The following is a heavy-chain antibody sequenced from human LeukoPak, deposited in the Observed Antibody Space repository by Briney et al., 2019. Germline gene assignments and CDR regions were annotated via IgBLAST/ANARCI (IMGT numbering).Heavy chain of an antibody. Sequence: PGGSPRLSCAASGFTFSSYWMHWVRQVPGKGLVWVARINPGGSSITYADSVKGRFTISRDNAKNTLYLQMDSLRAEGTGVYYCARSNQADDYWGQGTLVTVSS. CDR3: ARSNQADDY. D-gene: IGHD1-14*01. CDR1: GFTFSSYW. V-gene: IGHV3-74*01. CDR2: INPGGSSI. J-gene: IGHJ4*02.